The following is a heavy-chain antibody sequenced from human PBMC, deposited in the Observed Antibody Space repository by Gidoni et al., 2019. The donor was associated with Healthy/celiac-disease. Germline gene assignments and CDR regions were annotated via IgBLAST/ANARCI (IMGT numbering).Heavy chain of an antibody. J-gene: IGHJ3*02. CDR2: ISYDGSNK. V-gene: IGHV3-30-3*01. CDR3: ARDLDRAGWELLIGGTDAFDI. Sequence: QVQLVESGGGVVQPGRSLRLSCAASGFTFSSYAMHWVRQAPGKGLEWVAVISYDGSNKYYADSVKGRFTISRDNSKTTLYLQRNSRRAEGTAVYYCARDLDRAGWELLIGGTDAFDIWGQGTMVTVSS. CDR1: GFTFSSYA. D-gene: IGHD1-26*01.